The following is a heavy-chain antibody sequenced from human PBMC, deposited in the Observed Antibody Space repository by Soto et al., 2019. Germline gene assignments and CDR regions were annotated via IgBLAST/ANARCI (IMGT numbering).Heavy chain of an antibody. CDR3: VKDVPKGEFDY. Sequence: PGGSLRLSCAASGFTFSSYAMSWVRQAPGKGLEWVSALSNSGGTTYYADSVKGRFTISSDNSKNTLYLQMNSLRAEDTTVEYLVKDVPKGEFDYWSQGTVVT. V-gene: IGHV3-23*01. CDR1: GFTFSSYA. D-gene: IGHD3-16*01. J-gene: IGHJ4*02. CDR2: LSNSGGTT.